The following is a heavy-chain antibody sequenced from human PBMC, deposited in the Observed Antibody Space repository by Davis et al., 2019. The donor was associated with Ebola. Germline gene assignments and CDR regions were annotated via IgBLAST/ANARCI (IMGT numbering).Heavy chain of an antibody. CDR3: ARDSVVRSSWYWGGYYYYGMDV. D-gene: IGHD6-13*01. CDR1: GGTFSSYA. Sequence: SVKVSCKASGGTFSSYAISWVRQAPGQGLEWMGRIIPILGIANYAQKFQGRVTITADKSTSTAYMELSSLRSDDTAVYYCARDSVVRSSWYWGGYYYYGMDVWGQGTTVTVSS. V-gene: IGHV1-69*04. J-gene: IGHJ6*02. CDR2: IIPILGIA.